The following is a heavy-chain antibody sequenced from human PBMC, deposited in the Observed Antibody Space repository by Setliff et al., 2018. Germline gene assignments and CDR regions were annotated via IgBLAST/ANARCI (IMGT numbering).Heavy chain of an antibody. Sequence: GGSLRLSCAASRFTFNTYAMSWVRQAPGKGLEWVSTIYSGDRNTFYTDSVKGRFTIFRDGSKNTLYLQMTSLRAEDTAVYYCAKPQVELRWGFESWGQGTLVTVSS. D-gene: IGHD1-26*01. CDR2: IYSGDRNT. CDR1: RFTFNTYA. CDR3: AKPQVELRWGFES. J-gene: IGHJ4*02. V-gene: IGHV3-23*03.